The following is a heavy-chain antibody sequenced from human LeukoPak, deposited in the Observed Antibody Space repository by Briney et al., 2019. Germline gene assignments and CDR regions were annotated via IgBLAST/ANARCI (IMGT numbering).Heavy chain of an antibody. CDR1: GDSVSSYF. CDR3: ARNPFFDSGGYYYDFDY. D-gene: IGHD3-22*01. CDR2: IYYNERS. V-gene: IGHV4-59*02. Sequence: SETLSLTCTVSGDSVSSYFWSWIRQPPGKGLEWIGYIYYNERSNYNPSLRSRVTISIDTSKNQFSLRLNSVTAADTAIYYCARNPFFDSGGYYYDFDYWGQGTLVTVSS. J-gene: IGHJ4*02.